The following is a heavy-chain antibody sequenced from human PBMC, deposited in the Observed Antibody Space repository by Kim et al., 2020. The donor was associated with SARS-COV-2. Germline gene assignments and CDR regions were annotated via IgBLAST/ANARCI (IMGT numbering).Heavy chain of an antibody. D-gene: IGHD1-7*01. Sequence: SETLSLTCAVYGGSFSGYYWSWIRQPPGKGLEWIGEINHSGSTNYNPSLKSRVTISVDTSKNQFSLKLSSVTAADTAVYYCARRLVSWNYHDAFDIWGQG. CDR3: ARRLVSWNYHDAFDI. CDR1: GGSFSGYY. CDR2: INHSGST. J-gene: IGHJ3*02. V-gene: IGHV4-34*01.